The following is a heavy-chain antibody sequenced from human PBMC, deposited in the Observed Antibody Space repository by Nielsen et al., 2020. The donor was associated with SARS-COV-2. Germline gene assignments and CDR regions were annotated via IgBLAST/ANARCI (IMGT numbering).Heavy chain of an antibody. CDR2: IYYSGST. V-gene: IGHV4-59*01. CDR1: GGSISSYY. J-gene: IGHJ6*03. D-gene: IGHD3-3*01. CDR3: ARSSLTYYDFWSGYYKDSGYMDV. Sequence: SETLSLTCTVSGGSISSYYWSWIRQPPGKGLEWIGYIYYSGSTNYNPSLKSRVTISVETSKNQFSLKLSSVTAADTAVYYCARSSLTYYDFWSGYYKDSGYMDVWGKGTTVTVSS.